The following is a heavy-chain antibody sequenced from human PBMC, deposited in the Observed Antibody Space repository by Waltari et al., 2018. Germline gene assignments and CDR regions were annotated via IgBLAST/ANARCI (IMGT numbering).Heavy chain of an antibody. J-gene: IGHJ4*02. CDR1: GYTLTELS. CDR3: ATDAPLEMATIPNY. CDR2: FDPEEGET. D-gene: IGHD5-12*01. V-gene: IGHV1-24*01. Sequence: QVQLVQSGAEVKKPGASVKVSCKVSGYTLTELSMHWVRQAPGKGLEWMGGFDPEEGETIYAQKFQGGVTMTEDTSTDTAYMELSSLRSEDTAVYYCATDAPLEMATIPNYWGQGTLVTVSS.